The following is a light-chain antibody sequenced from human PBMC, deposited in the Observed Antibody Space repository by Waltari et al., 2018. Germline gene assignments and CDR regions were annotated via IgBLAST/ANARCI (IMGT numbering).Light chain of an antibody. Sequence: QSALTQPASVSGSPGQSITISCTGTSSDGGSYNLVSWYQQHPGKAPKLLIYEVTQRPSGVSNRFSGSESGNTASLTISGLQAEDEADYYCCSYAGSSTLVFGGGTKLAVL. V-gene: IGLV2-23*02. CDR1: SSDGGSYNL. CDR3: CSYAGSSTLV. J-gene: IGLJ2*01. CDR2: EVT.